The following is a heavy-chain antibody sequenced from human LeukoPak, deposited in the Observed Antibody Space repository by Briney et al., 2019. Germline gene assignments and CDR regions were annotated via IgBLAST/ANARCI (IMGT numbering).Heavy chain of an antibody. V-gene: IGHV6-1*01. CDR2: TYYRSKWYN. CDR1: GDSVSSNSAA. Sequence: SQTLSPTCAISGDSVSSNSAAWNWIRQSPSRGLEWLGRTYYRSKWYNDYAVSVKSRITINPDTSKNQFSLQLNSVTPEDTAVYYCARTMTTVMPRADWFDPWGQGTLVTVSS. J-gene: IGHJ5*02. D-gene: IGHD4-11*01. CDR3: ARTMTTVMPRADWFDP.